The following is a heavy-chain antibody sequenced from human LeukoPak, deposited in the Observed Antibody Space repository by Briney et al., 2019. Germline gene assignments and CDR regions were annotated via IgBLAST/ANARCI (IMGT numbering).Heavy chain of an antibody. CDR2: IKQDGSEK. CDR3: ASYYDILTGYRGGVY. D-gene: IGHD3-9*01. V-gene: IGHV3-7*01. Sequence: TGGSLRLSCAASGFTFSSYWMSWVRQAPGKGLEWVANIKQDGSEKYYVDSVKGRFTISRDNAKNSLYLQMNSLRAEDTAVYYCASYYDILTGYRGGVYWGQGTLVTVSS. CDR1: GFTFSSYW. J-gene: IGHJ4*02.